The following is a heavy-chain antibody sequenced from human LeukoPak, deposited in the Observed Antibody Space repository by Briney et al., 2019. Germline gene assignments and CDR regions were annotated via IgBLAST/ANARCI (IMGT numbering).Heavy chain of an antibody. J-gene: IGHJ4*02. V-gene: IGHV3-53*01. CDR1: GFTVSSNY. Sequence: GGSLRLSCAVSGFTVSSNYLSWVRQAPGKGLEWVSIIYTGGSTYYADSVKGRFTISRDNSKNTLYLLMNSLRAEDTAVYYCAKEARGVIDYWGQGTLVTVSS. D-gene: IGHD3-10*01. CDR3: AKEARGVIDY. CDR2: IYTGGST.